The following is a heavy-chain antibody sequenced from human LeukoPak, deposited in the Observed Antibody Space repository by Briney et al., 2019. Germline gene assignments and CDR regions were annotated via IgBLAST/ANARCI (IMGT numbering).Heavy chain of an antibody. Sequence: SETLSHTCTVSGGSISSYYWSWIRQPPGKGLEWIGYIYYSGSTNYNPSLKSRVTISVDTSKNQFSLKLSSVTAADTAVYYCARLLQFWFDPWGQGTLVTVSS. CDR1: GGSISSYY. V-gene: IGHV4-59*08. CDR3: ARLLQFWFDP. CDR2: IYYSGST. J-gene: IGHJ5*02.